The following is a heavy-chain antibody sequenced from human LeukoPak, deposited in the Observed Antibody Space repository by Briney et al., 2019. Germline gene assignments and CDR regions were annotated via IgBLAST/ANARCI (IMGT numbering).Heavy chain of an antibody. Sequence: PGGSLRLSCAASGFTFSSYAMSWVRQAPGKGLEWVSAISGSGGSTYYADSVKGRFTISRDNSKNTLYLQMYSLRAEDTAVYYCAKDGVPATAPSDYWGQGTLVTVSS. CDR3: AKDGVPATAPSDY. CDR1: GFTFSSYA. V-gene: IGHV3-23*01. J-gene: IGHJ4*02. CDR2: ISGSGGST. D-gene: IGHD2-2*01.